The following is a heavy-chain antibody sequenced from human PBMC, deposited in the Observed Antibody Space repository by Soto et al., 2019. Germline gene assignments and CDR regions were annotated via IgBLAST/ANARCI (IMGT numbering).Heavy chain of an antibody. V-gene: IGHV1-3*01. J-gene: IGHJ4*02. Sequence: QVQLVQSGAEVQNPVASLKVSCKASGYRFTDYGIHWVRQVPGQTLEWMGWIVADNGDTKYSQKFQGRVTFTRDTSATTAYMELSSLRYEDTAVYYCARGSNPFHYWGQGTPVTVSS. CDR2: IVADNGDT. CDR1: GYRFTDYG. D-gene: IGHD4-4*01. CDR3: ARGSNPFHY.